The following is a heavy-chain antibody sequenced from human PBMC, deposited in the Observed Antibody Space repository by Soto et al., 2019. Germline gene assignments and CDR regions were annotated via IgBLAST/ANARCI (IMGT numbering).Heavy chain of an antibody. J-gene: IGHJ4*02. V-gene: IGHV4-34*01. CDR1: GGSFSGYY. Sequence: SETLSLTCAVYGGSFSGYYWSWIRQPPGKGLECIGAINHTGNTNYNPSLKSRVTILVDTSKNQFSLRLSSVTAADTAVYYCARADGFGVVTPFMDYWGQGTLVTVSS. CDR3: ARADGFGVVTPFMDY. CDR2: INHTGNT. D-gene: IGHD3-3*01.